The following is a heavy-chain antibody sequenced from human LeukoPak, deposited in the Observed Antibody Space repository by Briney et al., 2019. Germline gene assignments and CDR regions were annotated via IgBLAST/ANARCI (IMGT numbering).Heavy chain of an antibody. Sequence: GGSLRLSCAASGFTFSSYSMNWVRQAPGKGLEWVSSISSSSSYIYYADSVKGRFTISRDNAKNSLYLQMNSLRAEDTAVYYCASQAGYLYYFDYWGQGTLVTVSS. CDR2: ISSSSSYI. V-gene: IGHV3-21*01. CDR1: GFTFSSYS. D-gene: IGHD3-22*01. J-gene: IGHJ4*02. CDR3: ASQAGYLYYFDY.